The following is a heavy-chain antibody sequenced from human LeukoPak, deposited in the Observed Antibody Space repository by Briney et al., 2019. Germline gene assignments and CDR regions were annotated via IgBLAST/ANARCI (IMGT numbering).Heavy chain of an antibody. CDR1: GGSISSSSYY. J-gene: IGHJ5*02. CDR3: ARHLRWRGSGSKGFDP. D-gene: IGHD3-10*01. Sequence: SETLSLTCTVSGGSISSSSYYWGWIRQPPGKGLEWIGSIYYSGSTYYNPSLKSRVTISVDTSKNQFSLKLSSVTAADTAVYYCARHLRWRGSGSKGFDPWGQGTLVTVSS. CDR2: IYYSGST. V-gene: IGHV4-39*01.